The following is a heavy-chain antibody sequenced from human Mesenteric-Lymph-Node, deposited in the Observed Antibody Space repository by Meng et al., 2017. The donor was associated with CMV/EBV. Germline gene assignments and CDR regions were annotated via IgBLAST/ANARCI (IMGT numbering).Heavy chain of an antibody. Sequence: SGFTFSSYAMNWVRQAPGKGLEWVSGISTSGGSTYYPDSVKGRFTISRDNSKNTLSLQVNSLRAEDTAVYYCAKGSNHIAVGGHFNSWGQGTLVTVSS. CDR3: AKGSNHIAVGGHFNS. V-gene: IGHV3-23*01. D-gene: IGHD6-19*01. CDR2: ISTSGGST. CDR1: GFTFSSYA. J-gene: IGHJ4*02.